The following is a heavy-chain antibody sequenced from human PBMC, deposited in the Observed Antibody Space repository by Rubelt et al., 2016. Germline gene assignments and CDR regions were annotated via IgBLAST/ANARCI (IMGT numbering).Heavy chain of an antibody. J-gene: IGHJ4*02. CDR1: GYTFTGYY. V-gene: IGHV1-2*06. CDR3: ARDLFPPKRYSSSIK. CDR2: INPNSGGT. D-gene: IGHD6-6*01. Sequence: CKASGYTFTGYYMHWVRQAPGQGLEWMGRINPNSGGTNYAQKFQGRVTMTRDTSISTAYMELSRLRSDDTAGYYCARDLFPPKRYSSSIKWGQGTLVTVSS.